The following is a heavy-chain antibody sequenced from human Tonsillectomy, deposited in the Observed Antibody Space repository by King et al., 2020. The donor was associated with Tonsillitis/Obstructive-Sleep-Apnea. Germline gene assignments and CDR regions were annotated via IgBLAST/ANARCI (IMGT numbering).Heavy chain of an antibody. CDR3: ARNDYASGSYYNSPFDY. Sequence: QLVQSGAEVKKPGASVKVSCKASGYTFTSYGVSWVRQAPGRGLEWMGWISTYNGNTTYAQKLQDRVTMTTDTSTNTAYMELRSLRYDDTAVYYCARNDYASGSYYNSPFDYWGQGTLVTVSS. V-gene: IGHV1-18*01. D-gene: IGHD3-10*01. CDR2: ISTYNGNT. J-gene: IGHJ4*02. CDR1: GYTFTSYG.